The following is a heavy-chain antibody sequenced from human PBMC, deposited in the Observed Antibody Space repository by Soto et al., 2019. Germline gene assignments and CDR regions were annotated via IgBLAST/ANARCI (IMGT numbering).Heavy chain of an antibody. D-gene: IGHD3-10*01. Sequence: PGESLKISCKASGYSFSTYWIGWVRQMPGKGLEWMGIIYPGDSDTKYSPSLQGQVTISADTSISTAYLQWTSLKASDTAMYYCARIFYYGSGRYYHPAYWGQGTQVTVSS. J-gene: IGHJ4*02. CDR1: GYSFSTYW. V-gene: IGHV5-51*01. CDR3: ARIFYYGSGRYYHPAY. CDR2: IYPGDSDT.